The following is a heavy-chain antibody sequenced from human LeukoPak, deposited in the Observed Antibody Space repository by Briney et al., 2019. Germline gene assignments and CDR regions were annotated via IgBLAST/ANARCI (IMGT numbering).Heavy chain of an antibody. V-gene: IGHV3-7*01. J-gene: IGHJ6*03. CDR3: AKRQGYYYMDV. Sequence: GGSLRLSCAASGFTFSSYWMSWVRQAPGKGQEWVANIKQDGSEKYYVDSVKSRLTISRDNAKNSLYLQMNSLRGEDTAVYYCAKRQGYYYMDVWGKGTTVTVSS. CDR1: GFTFSSYW. CDR2: IKQDGSEK.